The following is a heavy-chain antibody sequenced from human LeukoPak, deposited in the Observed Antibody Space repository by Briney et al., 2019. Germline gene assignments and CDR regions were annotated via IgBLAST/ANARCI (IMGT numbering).Heavy chain of an antibody. V-gene: IGHV3-7*01. CDR2: IKEDGSEK. CDR3: ARGHYGMDA. Sequence: GGSLRLSCAASGFSFSSYWMTWVRQAPGKGLEWVASIKEDGSEKYSVDSVKGRFTISRDNAKNPLFLQMSSLRAEDTAVYYCARGHYGMDAWGQGTTVTVSS. J-gene: IGHJ6*02. CDR1: GFSFSSYW.